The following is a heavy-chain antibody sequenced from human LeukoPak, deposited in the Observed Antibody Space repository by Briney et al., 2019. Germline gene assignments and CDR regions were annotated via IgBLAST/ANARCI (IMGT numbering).Heavy chain of an antibody. J-gene: IGHJ4*02. CDR2: IYHSGST. CDR1: GGSISSSSYY. V-gene: IGHV4-39*01. CDR3: ARLAKPYGDYGS. D-gene: IGHD4-17*01. Sequence: SETLSLTCTVSGGSISSSSYYWGWIRQPPGKGLEWIGSIYHSGSTYYNPSLKSRVTISVDTSKNQFSLKLSSVTAADTAVYYCARLAKPYGDYGSWGQGTLVTVSS.